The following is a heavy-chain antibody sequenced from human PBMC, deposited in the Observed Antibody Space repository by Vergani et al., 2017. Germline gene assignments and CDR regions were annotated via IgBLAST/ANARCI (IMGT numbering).Heavy chain of an antibody. J-gene: IGHJ5*02. CDR2: IYYSGST. Sequence: QVQLQESGPGLVKPSQTLSLTCTVSGGSIRSGGYYWSWIRQYPGKGLEWIGCIYYSGSTFYNPSLKSRVTISVNTSKNLFSLKLSSVTAADTAVYYCASVSNQENWFDPWGQGTLVTVSS. D-gene: IGHD4-11*01. CDR3: ASVSNQENWFDP. V-gene: IGHV4-31*03. CDR1: GGSIRSGGYY.